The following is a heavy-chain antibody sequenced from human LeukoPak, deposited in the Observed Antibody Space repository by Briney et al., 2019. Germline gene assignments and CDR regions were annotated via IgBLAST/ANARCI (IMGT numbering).Heavy chain of an antibody. CDR2: IWYDGSNK. Sequence: GRSLRLSCAASGFTFSSYGMHWVRQAPGKGLEWVVVIWYDGSNKYYADSVKGRFTISRDNSKNTPYLQMNSLRAEDTAVYYCAREAPSTYYDILTGYYGAYYYYYGMDVWGQGTTVTVSS. J-gene: IGHJ6*02. V-gene: IGHV3-33*01. CDR3: AREAPSTYYDILTGYYGAYYYYYGMDV. CDR1: GFTFSSYG. D-gene: IGHD3-9*01.